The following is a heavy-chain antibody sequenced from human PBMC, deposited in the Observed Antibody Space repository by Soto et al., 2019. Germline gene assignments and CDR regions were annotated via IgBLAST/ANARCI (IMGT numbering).Heavy chain of an antibody. J-gene: IGHJ5*02. V-gene: IGHV4-59*01. CDR2: IYYTGST. CDR1: SGSISNYY. D-gene: IGHD6-13*01. CDR3: SEVGGIAATIPWFDP. Sequence: KSSETLSLTCTVSSGSISNYYWSWIRQPPGKGLEWIGFIYYTGSTNYNPSLKSRVTISLDTSTNQFSLKLSSVTPSDTAVHFWSEVGGIAATIPWFDPWGQGTRITVSS.